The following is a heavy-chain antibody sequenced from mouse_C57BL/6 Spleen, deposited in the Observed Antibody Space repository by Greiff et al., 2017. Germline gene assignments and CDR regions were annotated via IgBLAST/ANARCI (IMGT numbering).Heavy chain of an antibody. V-gene: IGHV3-1*01. J-gene: IGHJ4*01. CDR2: ISYSGST. Sequence: DVKLQESGPGMVKPSQSLSLTCTVTGYSITSGYDWHWIRHFPGNKLEWMGYISYSGSTNYNPSLKSRISLTHDTSKNHVYLKLNSVTTEDTATYYCARGGPDYYGRAMDYWGQGTSVTVAS. CDR3: ARGGPDYYGRAMDY. CDR1: GYSITSGYD. D-gene: IGHD1-1*01.